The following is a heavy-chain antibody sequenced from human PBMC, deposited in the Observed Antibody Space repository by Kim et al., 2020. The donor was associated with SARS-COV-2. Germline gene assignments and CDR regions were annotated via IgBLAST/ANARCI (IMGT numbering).Heavy chain of an antibody. CDR3: ARTLFLDCSGGICYDPYGMDV. CDR1: GFSLSTSGMC. J-gene: IGHJ6*02. V-gene: IGHV2-70*01. Sequence: SGPTLVNPTQTLTLTCTFSGFSLSTSGMCVNWIRQPPGKALEWLALIDWDDDKYYSTSLKTRLTISKDTSKDQVVLTMTNMDPVDTATYYCARTLFLDCSGGICYDPYGMDVWGQGTTVTVSS. CDR2: IDWDDDK. D-gene: IGHD2-15*01.